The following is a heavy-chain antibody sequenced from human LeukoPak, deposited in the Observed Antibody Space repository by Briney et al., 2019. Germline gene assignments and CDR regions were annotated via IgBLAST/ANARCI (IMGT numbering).Heavy chain of an antibody. D-gene: IGHD1-14*01. CDR1: GFTFSSYA. V-gene: IGHV3-23*01. CDR2: ISGNGGST. J-gene: IGHJ6*02. CDR3: AKDPLSPEYYYYYYGMDV. Sequence: GGSLRLSCAASGFTFSSYAMSWVRQAPGKGLEWASAISGNGGSTYYADSVKGRFTISRDNSKNTLYLQMNSLRAEDTAVYYCAKDPLSPEYYYYYYGMDVWGQGTTVTVSS.